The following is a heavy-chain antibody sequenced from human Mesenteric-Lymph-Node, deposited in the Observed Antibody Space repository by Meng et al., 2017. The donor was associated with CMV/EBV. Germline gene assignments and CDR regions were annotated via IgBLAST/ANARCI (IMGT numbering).Heavy chain of an antibody. Sequence: SISSGGYYWTWIRQHPGKGLEWIGYIYYSGSTYYNPSLKSRVIISVDMSKNQFSLKPSSLTAADTAVCYCAKVGPRYCSGGSCYNFDYWGQGTLVTVSS. CDR2: IYYSGST. CDR1: SISSGGYY. CDR3: AKVGPRYCSGGSCYNFDY. V-gene: IGHV4-31*02. J-gene: IGHJ4*02. D-gene: IGHD2-15*01.